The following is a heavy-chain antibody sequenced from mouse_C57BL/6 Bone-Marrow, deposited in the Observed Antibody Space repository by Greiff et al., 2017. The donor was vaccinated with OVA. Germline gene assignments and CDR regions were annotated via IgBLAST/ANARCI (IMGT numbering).Heavy chain of an antibody. Sequence: EVQRVESGPVLVKPGASVKMSCTASGYTFTDYYMNWVKQSHGKRLEWIGVINPYNGGTSYKQKFKGKATLTVDKSSSTTYMELNSLTSEDSAVSYCASQRWLLRGAMDYWGRGTSVTVSS. CDR3: ASQRWLLRGAMDY. CDR1: GYTFTDYY. J-gene: IGHJ4*01. CDR2: INPYNGGT. D-gene: IGHD2-3*01. V-gene: IGHV1-19*01.